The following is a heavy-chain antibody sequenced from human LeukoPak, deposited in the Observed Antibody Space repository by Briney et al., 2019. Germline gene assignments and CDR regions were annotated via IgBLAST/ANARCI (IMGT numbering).Heavy chain of an antibody. Sequence: SGTLSLTCAVSRGSISSNNWWSWVRQPPGKRLEWIAEIYHSGSTNYDPSLKSRVAISVDKSKNQFSLKLSSVTAADTAMYYCARDSYYFGSGSDNTPYNWFDPWGQGTLVTVSS. CDR2: IYHSGST. D-gene: IGHD3-10*01. V-gene: IGHV4-4*02. J-gene: IGHJ5*02. CDR1: RGSISSNNW. CDR3: ARDSYYFGSGSDNTPYNWFDP.